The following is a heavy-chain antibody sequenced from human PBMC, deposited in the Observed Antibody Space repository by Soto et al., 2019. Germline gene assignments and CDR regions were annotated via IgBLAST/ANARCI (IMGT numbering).Heavy chain of an antibody. J-gene: IGHJ6*02. CDR2: ISATNGNT. CDR1: GYKFSTYG. CDR3: ARLFQWCNGAYCYSSHYYGMDI. D-gene: IGHD2-8*01. V-gene: IGHV1-18*01. Sequence: QAQLVQSGAEVKKPGASVNISCKASGYKFSTYGITWVRQAPGQGLEWMGWISATNGNTNYATKLKGRVTLTLDPSARSASMRLSSLTSDDTATYCRARLFQWCNGAYCYSSHYYGMDIWVQWTPVAASS.